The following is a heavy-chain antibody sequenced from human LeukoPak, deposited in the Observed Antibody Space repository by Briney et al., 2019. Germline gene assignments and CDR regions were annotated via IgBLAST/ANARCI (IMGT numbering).Heavy chain of an antibody. V-gene: IGHV3-30*03. CDR1: GFTFSSYW. Sequence: QPGGSLRLSCAASGFTFSSYWMHWVRQAPGKGLEWVAVISYDESKKRYVDSVKGRFTISRDNSKNTMYLQMNSLRAEDTAVYYCARDEAYPGGFLDLWGRGTLVTVSS. CDR3: ARDEAYPGGFLDL. J-gene: IGHJ2*01. CDR2: ISYDESKK. D-gene: IGHD2-8*02.